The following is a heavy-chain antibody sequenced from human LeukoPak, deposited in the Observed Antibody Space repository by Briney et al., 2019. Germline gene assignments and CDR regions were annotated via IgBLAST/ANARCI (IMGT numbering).Heavy chain of an antibody. CDR1: GFTFDDYA. CDR2: ISWNSGSI. Sequence: GRSLRLSCAASGFTFDDYAMHWVRQAPGKGLEWVSGISWNSGSIGYADSVKGRFTISRDNAKNSLYLQMNSLRAEDTALYYCAKGRAAAGTFYYYGMDVWGQGTTVTVSS. V-gene: IGHV3-9*01. CDR3: AKGRAAAGTFYYYGMDV. D-gene: IGHD6-13*01. J-gene: IGHJ6*02.